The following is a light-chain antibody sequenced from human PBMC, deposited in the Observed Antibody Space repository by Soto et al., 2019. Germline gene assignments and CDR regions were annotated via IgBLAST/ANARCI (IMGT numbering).Light chain of an antibody. J-gene: IGLJ1*01. CDR3: SSFVASNNLRV. V-gene: IGLV2-8*01. Sequence: QSVLTQPPSASGSPGQSVTISCTGTSSDVGAYNYVSWYQQHPGKAPKLILYEVNQRPSGVPDRFSGSKSGNTASLTVSGLQTEDEADDYCSSFVASNNLRVFGTGTKVTVL. CDR1: SSDVGAYNY. CDR2: EVN.